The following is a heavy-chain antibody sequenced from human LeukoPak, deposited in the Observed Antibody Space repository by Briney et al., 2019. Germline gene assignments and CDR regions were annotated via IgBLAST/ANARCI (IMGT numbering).Heavy chain of an antibody. CDR2: ISYGGSNK. CDR1: GFTFSSYG. V-gene: IGHV3-30*18. D-gene: IGHD3-10*01. J-gene: IGHJ4*02. CDR3: AKSSDYYGSGSFYFDY. Sequence: GGSLRLSCAASGFTFSSYGMHWVRQAPGKGLEWVAVISYGGSNKYYADSVKGRFTISRDNSKNTLYLQMNSRRAEDTAVYYCAKSSDYYGSGSFYFDYWGQGTLVTVSS.